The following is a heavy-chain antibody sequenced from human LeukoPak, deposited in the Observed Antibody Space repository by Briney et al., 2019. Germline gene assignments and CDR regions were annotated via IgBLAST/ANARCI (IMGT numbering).Heavy chain of an antibody. CDR2: ISSSSSYI. Sequence: GGSLRLSCAASGFTFSSYSMNWVRQAPGKGLEWVSSISSSSSYIYYADSVKGRFTISRDNAKNSLYLQMNSLRAEDTAVYYCARAHYDILTGPSYFDYWGQGTLVTVSS. V-gene: IGHV3-21*01. CDR3: ARAHYDILTGPSYFDY. J-gene: IGHJ4*02. D-gene: IGHD3-9*01. CDR1: GFTFSSYS.